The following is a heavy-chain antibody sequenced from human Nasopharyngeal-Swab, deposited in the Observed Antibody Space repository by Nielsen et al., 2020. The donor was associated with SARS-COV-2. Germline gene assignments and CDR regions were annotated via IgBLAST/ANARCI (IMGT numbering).Heavy chain of an antibody. D-gene: IGHD2-15*01. CDR2: IYYSGST. CDR1: GGPISSYY. V-gene: IGHV4-59*01. Sequence: SETLSLTCTVSGGPISSYYWSWIRQPPGKGLGWIGYIYYSGSTNYNPSLKSRVTISVDTSKNQFSLKLSSVTAADTAVYYCAREGGYCSGGSCYYTDAFDIWGQGTMVTVSS. CDR3: AREGGYCSGGSCYYTDAFDI. J-gene: IGHJ3*02.